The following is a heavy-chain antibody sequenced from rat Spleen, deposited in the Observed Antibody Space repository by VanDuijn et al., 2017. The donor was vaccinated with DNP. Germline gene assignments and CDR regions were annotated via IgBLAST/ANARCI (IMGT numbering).Heavy chain of an antibody. CDR2: IHNTGGTT. J-gene: IGHJ3*01. Sequence: EVQLVESGGGLVQPGRSMKLSCAASGFTFSDYGMAWVRQAPTKGLEWIASIHNTGGTTYYPDSLKGRFTISRDNAKSTLYLQMDSLRSEDTATYYCARSRLPGYYPFACWGQGTLVTVSS. CDR1: GFTFSDYG. V-gene: IGHV5-25*01. D-gene: IGHD1-4*01. CDR3: ARSRLPGYYPFAC.